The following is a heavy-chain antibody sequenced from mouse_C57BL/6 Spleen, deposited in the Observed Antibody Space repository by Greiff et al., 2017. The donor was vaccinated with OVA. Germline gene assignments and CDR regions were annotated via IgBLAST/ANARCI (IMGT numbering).Heavy chain of an antibody. J-gene: IGHJ3*01. CDR1: GYTFTDYN. CDR3: ARRGDGYYESAY. D-gene: IGHD2-3*01. Sequence: EVKLQESGPELVKPGASVKIPCKASGYTFTDYNMDWVKQSHGKSLEWIGDINPNNGGTIYNQKFKGKATLTVDKSSSTAYMELRSLTSEDTAVYDCARRGDGYYESAYWGQGTLVTVSA. V-gene: IGHV1-18*01. CDR2: INPNNGGT.